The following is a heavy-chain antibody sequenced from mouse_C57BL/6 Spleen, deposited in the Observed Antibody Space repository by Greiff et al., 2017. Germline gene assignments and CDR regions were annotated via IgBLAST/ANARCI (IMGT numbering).Heavy chain of an antibody. Sequence: VQLQQPGAELVRPGSSVKLSCKASGYTFTSYWMDWVKQRPGQGLEWIGNIYPSDSETHYNQKFKDKATLTVDKSSSTAYMQLSSLTSEDSAVYCCARVDGYDLWGQGTTLTVSA. CDR3: ARVDGYDL. CDR2: IYPSDSET. J-gene: IGHJ2*01. V-gene: IGHV1-61*01. CDR1: GYTFTSYW. D-gene: IGHD2-2*01.